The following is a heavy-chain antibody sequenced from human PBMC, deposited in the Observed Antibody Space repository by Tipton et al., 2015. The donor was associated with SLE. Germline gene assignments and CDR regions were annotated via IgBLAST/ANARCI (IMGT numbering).Heavy chain of an antibody. D-gene: IGHD6-19*01. CDR3: ASGRGIAVTVTDAFDI. Sequence: LRLSCTVSGGSIRSGGYYWSWIRQHPGKGLEWIGNIYYSGSTHYNPSLKSRVTILVDTSRNQFSLKLSSVTAADTAVYYCASGRGIAVTVTDAFDIWGQGTMVTVSS. V-gene: IGHV4-31*02. CDR2: IYYSGST. CDR1: GGSIRSGGYY. J-gene: IGHJ3*02.